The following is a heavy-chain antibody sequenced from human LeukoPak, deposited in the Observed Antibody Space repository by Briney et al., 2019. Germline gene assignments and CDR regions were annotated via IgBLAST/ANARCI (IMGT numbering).Heavy chain of an antibody. J-gene: IGHJ4*02. CDR3: AKEPNFDWLLWDPGIDY. D-gene: IGHD3-9*01. Sequence: GGSLRLSCAASGFTFSSYGMHWVRQAPGKGLEWVAFIRYDGSNKYYADSVKGRFTISRDNSKNTLYLQMNSLRAEDTAVYYCAKEPNFDWLLWDPGIDYWGQGTLVTVSS. CDR1: GFTFSSYG. V-gene: IGHV3-30*02. CDR2: IRYDGSNK.